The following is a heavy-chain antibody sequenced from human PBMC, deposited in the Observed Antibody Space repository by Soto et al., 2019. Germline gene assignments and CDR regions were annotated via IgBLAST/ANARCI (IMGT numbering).Heavy chain of an antibody. CDR3: AKELASGYYDFDY. V-gene: IGHV5-51*01. CDR2: IFPADSDT. CDR1: GYSFTNYW. J-gene: IGHJ4*02. Sequence: PGESLKISCKGSGYSFTNYWIGWVRQMPGKGLEWMGIIFPADSDTRYSPSFQGQVTISADKSISTAYLQMNSLRAEDTAVYYCAKELASGYYDFDYPGQGTLVTLPS. D-gene: IGHD3-22*01.